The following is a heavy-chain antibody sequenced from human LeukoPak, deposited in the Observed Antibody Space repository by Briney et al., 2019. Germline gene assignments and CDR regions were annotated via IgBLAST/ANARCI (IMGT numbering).Heavy chain of an antibody. Sequence: GASVKVSCKASGYTFTSYAMHWVRQAPGQRLEWMGWINAGNGNTKYSQKFQGRVTITRDTSASTAYMELSSLRSEDTAVYYCARDGPRRSGSSPLDYWGQGTLVTVSS. V-gene: IGHV1-3*01. CDR3: ARDGPRRSGSSPLDY. CDR1: GYTFTSYA. J-gene: IGHJ4*02. CDR2: INAGNGNT. D-gene: IGHD3-10*01.